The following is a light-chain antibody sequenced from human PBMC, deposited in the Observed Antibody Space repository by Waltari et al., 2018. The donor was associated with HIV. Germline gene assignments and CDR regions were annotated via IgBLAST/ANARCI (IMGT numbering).Light chain of an antibody. CDR1: SSNIGSNS. J-gene: IGLJ2*01. CDR3: ATWDDTLNGVI. Sequence: QSVLTHPPSASGTPGQRVTISCSGGSSNIGSNSVHWYQQLPGTAPRLLLYSTNQRPSRVPDRSSGSKSGTSASLAISGLQSEDEADYYCATWDDTLNGVIFGGGTKLTVL. V-gene: IGLV1-44*01. CDR2: STN.